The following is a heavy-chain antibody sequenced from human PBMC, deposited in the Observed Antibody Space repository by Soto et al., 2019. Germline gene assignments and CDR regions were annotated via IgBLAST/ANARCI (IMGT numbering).Heavy chain of an antibody. CDR1: GGSISNSY. V-gene: IGHV4-59*01. CDR2: IYYSGNT. CDR3: ARGGRRSPGMDV. Sequence: PSETLSLTCTVSGGSISNSYWGWIRQPPGKGLEWIGYIYYSGNTDHNPSLRSRATISVDTAKNQFSLNLKSVTAADTAVYYCARGGRRSPGMDVWGQGTTVTVSS. J-gene: IGHJ6*02.